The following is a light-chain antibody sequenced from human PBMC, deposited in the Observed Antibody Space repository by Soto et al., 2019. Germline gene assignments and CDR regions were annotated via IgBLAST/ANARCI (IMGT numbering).Light chain of an antibody. CDR3: QQYDSYSNT. V-gene: IGKV1-5*01. CDR1: QPIGDW. Sequence: DVQLIQSPSTLSASIGDRVTITCRVSQPIGDWVAWYQQKPGKAPKLLIYDATSSDSGVPSRFSGSGSETEFTLTISSLQPGDFATYHCQQYDSYSNTFGQGTRVEL. CDR2: DAT. J-gene: IGKJ1*01.